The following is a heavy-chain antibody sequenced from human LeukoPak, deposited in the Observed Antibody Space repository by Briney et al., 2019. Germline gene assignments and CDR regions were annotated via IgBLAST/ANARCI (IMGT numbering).Heavy chain of an antibody. J-gene: IGHJ4*02. V-gene: IGHV3-7*04. CDR1: GFTFSSYW. Sequence: GGSLRLSCAASGFTFSSYWMSWVRQAPGKGLEWVANMKQDGSEKYYVDSAKGRFTISRDNAKNSLYLQMNSLRAEDTAVYYCARGTIAAAGYYYFDYWGQGTQVTVSS. D-gene: IGHD6-13*01. CDR2: MKQDGSEK. CDR3: ARGTIAAAGYYYFDY.